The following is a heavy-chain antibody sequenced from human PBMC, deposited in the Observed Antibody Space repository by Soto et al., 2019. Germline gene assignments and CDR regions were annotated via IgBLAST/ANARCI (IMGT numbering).Heavy chain of an antibody. CDR1: GGSMNSYH. CDR3: ARDQGVAAAGITWFDP. D-gene: IGHD6-13*01. V-gene: IGHV4-4*07. Sequence: PSETLSLTCTVSGGSMNSYHWSWSRQPAGKGLEWIGHIHSSGSTNYNPSLQSRVTMSVDTSKNQFSLRLMSVTAADTAVYYCARDQGVAAAGITWFDPWGPGSLVTVSS. CDR2: IHSSGST. J-gene: IGHJ5*02.